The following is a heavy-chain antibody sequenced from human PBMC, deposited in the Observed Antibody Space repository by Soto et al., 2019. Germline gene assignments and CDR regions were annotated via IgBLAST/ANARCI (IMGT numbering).Heavy chain of an antibody. D-gene: IGHD2-15*01. CDR3: ARQLGINGVVVAAPYYYYGMDV. J-gene: IGHJ6*02. CDR2: IYYSGST. V-gene: IGHV4-39*01. CDR1: GGSISSSSYY. Sequence: SETLSLTCTVSGGSISSSSYYWGWIRQPPGKGLEWIGSIYYSGSTYYNPSLKSRVTISVDTSKNQFSLKLSSVTAADSAVYYCARQLGINGVVVAAPYYYYGMDVWGQGTTVTVSS.